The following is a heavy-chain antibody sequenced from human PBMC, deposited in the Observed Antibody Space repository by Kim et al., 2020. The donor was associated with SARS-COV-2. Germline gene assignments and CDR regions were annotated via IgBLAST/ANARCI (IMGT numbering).Heavy chain of an antibody. V-gene: IGHV1-69*13. Sequence: SVKVSCKASGGTFSSYAISWVRQAPGQGLEWMGGIIPIFGTANYAQKFQGRVTITADESTSTAYMELSSLRSEDTAVYYCATSGSDYYYYYYGMDVWGQGTTVTVSS. CDR1: GGTFSSYA. CDR3: ATSGSDYYYYYYGMDV. D-gene: IGHD1-26*01. CDR2: IIPIFGTA. J-gene: IGHJ6*02.